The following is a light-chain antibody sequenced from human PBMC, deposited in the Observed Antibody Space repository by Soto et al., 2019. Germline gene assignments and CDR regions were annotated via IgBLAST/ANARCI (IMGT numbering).Light chain of an antibody. CDR3: QQYGSSPLT. J-gene: IGKJ4*01. Sequence: PGERATLSCRASQRIRSNYLAWYQQQPGQAPSLLIYDASSRATGIPDRFSGSGSGTDFTLTIRRLEPEDFAVYYCQQYGSSPLTFGGGTKVEI. V-gene: IGKV3-20*01. CDR2: DAS. CDR1: QRIRSNY.